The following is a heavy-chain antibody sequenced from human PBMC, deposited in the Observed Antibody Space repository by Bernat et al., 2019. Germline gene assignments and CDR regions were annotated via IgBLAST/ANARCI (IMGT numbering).Heavy chain of an antibody. D-gene: IGHD3-9*01. CDR3: ARDHSEHREYYDILTRYGEGY. V-gene: IGHV3-48*01. CDR2: ISSSSSTI. CDR1: GFTFSSYS. J-gene: IGHJ4*02. Sequence: EVQLVESGGGLVQPGGSLRLSCAASGFTFSSYSMNWVRQAPGKGLEWVSYISSSSSTIYYADSVKGRFTISRDNAKNSLYLQMNSLRAEDTAVYYCARDHSEHREYYDILTRYGEGYWGQGTLVTVSS.